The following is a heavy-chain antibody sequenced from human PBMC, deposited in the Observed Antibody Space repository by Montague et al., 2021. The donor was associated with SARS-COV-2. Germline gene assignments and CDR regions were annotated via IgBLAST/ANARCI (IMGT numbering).Heavy chain of an antibody. D-gene: IGHD1-14*01. CDR1: GFAFSTYT. Sequence: SLRLSCAASGFAFSTYTMNRFRCGRTQALNWRAHVCAPVTSTNYAESVTGRFTISRDNSKNTVYLQMNGLTTEDTAMYFCGRSTTTWGQGTLFTVSS. CDR3: GRSTTT. CDR2: VCAPVTST. V-gene: IGHV3-48*01. J-gene: IGHJ5*02.